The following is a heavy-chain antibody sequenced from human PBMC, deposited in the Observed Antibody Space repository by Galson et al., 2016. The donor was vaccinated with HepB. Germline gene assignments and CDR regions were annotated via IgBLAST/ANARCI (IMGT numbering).Heavy chain of an antibody. D-gene: IGHD4/OR15-4a*01. V-gene: IGHV1-3*01. Sequence: SVKVSCKASGYTFDSYFLHWLRQAPGQRPEWMGWITSGSGDTIYSQNFQGRLSITRDTSATTAYMELSGLRSEDTAIYFCAKGAGGYYDYWGRGTLVTVSS. CDR1: GYTFDSYF. CDR3: AKGAGGYYDY. J-gene: IGHJ4*02. CDR2: ITSGSGDT.